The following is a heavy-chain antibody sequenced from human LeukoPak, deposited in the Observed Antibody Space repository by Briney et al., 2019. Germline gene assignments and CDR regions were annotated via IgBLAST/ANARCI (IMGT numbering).Heavy chain of an antibody. CDR3: AATMVRGAHLYYGMDV. Sequence: ASVKVSCKASGYTFTSYGISWVRQAPGQGREWMGWISAYNGNTNNAQKLQGRVPMTTDTSTSTAYMELRSLRSDDTAVYYCAATMVRGAHLYYGMDVWGQGTTVTVSS. CDR2: ISAYNGNT. CDR1: GYTFTSYG. D-gene: IGHD3-10*01. J-gene: IGHJ6*02. V-gene: IGHV1-18*01.